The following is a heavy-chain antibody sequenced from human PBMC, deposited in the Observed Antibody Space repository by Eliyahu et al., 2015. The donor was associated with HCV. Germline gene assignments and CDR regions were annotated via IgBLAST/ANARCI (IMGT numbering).Heavy chain of an antibody. V-gene: IGHV3-21*01. CDR3: ARDNYGGNSYYYYGMDV. D-gene: IGHD4-23*01. Sequence: EVQLVESGGGLVKPGGSLRLSCAASGFTFSSYSMNWVRQAPGKGLEWVSSITGSSSDIFYADSVKGRFTISRDNPRNSLYLQMNSLRAEDTAVYYCARDNYGGNSYYYYGMDVWGQGTTVTVSS. J-gene: IGHJ6*02. CDR1: GFTFSSYS. CDR2: ITGSSSDI.